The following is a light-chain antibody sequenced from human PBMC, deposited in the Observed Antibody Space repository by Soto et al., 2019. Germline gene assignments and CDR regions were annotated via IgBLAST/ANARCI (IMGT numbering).Light chain of an antibody. CDR1: QTVGTDF. J-gene: IGKJ4*01. CDR2: ATS. V-gene: IGKV3-20*01. Sequence: EIVLTQSPDTLSLSPGERATLSCRASQTVGTDFLVWYQQKIGQPPRLLIYATSRRATGIPDRFSGSRSGTDFTLTISRLEPEDFAVYYCQQYGGSPRALSFGGGTRVESK. CDR3: QQYGGSPRALS.